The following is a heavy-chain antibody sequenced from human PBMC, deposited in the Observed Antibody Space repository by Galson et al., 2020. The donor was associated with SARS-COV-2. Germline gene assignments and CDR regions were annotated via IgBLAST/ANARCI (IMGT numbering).Heavy chain of an antibody. CDR1: GYTFTSYD. CDR2: MNPYSGKT. Sequence: ASVKVSCKASGYTFTSYDINWVRQASGTGLEWMGYMNPYSGKTGYAQKFQGRVTMTWDTYTSKAYMDLSSLRSEDTAVYYCARGGDFDFWGQGNLVTVSS. J-gene: IGHJ4*02. CDR3: ARGGDFDF. V-gene: IGHV1-8*01.